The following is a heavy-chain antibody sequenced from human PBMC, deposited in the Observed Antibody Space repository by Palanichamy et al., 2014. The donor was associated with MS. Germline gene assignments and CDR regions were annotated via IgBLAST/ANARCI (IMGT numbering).Heavy chain of an antibody. CDR2: IYYSGST. CDR3: ARSAVWHYFDH. CDR1: GGSINNYY. V-gene: IGHV4-59*08. J-gene: IGHJ4*02. Sequence: QVQLQESGPGLMKPSETLSLTCTVSGGSINNYYWNWIRQPPGKGLEWIGYIYYSGSTNYNPSLKSRVTMSVDTSKNQFSLKLSSVTAADTAVYYCARSAVWHYFDHWGQGTLATVSS.